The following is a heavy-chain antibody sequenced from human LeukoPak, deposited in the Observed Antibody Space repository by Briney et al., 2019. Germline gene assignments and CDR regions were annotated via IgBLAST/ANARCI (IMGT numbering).Heavy chain of an antibody. V-gene: IGHV4-59*08. CDR1: GGSISSYY. CDR2: IYHSGDT. CDR3: ARQPSGTAAFDI. D-gene: IGHD1/OR15-1a*01. Sequence: SETLSLTCAVSGGSISSYYWSWIRQSPGKGLEWIAYIYHSGDTNYNPSFKSRVTISVDTSKNQFSLKLTSVAAADTAIYYCARQPSGTAAFDIWGQGTMVTVSS. J-gene: IGHJ3*02.